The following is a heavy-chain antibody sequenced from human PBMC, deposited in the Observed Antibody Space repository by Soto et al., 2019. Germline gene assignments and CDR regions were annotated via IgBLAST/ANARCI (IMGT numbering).Heavy chain of an antibody. CDR2: MNPYSGNT. Sequence: ASVKVSCKASGYTFTTYDNSWVRQATGQGLEWMGWMNPYSGNTGYAQKFQGRVTVTRNTSISTVYMELSGLRPDDTAVYYCARRKERSGPHYFDYWGQGSQVTVSS. J-gene: IGHJ4*02. D-gene: IGHD6-25*01. CDR3: ARRKERSGPHYFDY. CDR1: GYTFTTYD. V-gene: IGHV1-8*01.